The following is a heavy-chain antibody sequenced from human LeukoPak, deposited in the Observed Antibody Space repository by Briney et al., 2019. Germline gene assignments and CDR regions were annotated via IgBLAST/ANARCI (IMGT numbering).Heavy chain of an antibody. D-gene: IGHD4-23*01. Sequence: GASVKVSCKASGYTFTNYYIHWVRQAPGQGLQWMGIINPSGGSTSYAQKFQGRVTMTRDTSTSTVYMELSSLRSEDTAVYYCATDRGTTVAIFAFDIWGQGTTVTVSS. CDR1: GYTFTNYY. J-gene: IGHJ3*02. V-gene: IGHV1-46*01. CDR3: ATDRGTTVAIFAFDI. CDR2: INPSGGST.